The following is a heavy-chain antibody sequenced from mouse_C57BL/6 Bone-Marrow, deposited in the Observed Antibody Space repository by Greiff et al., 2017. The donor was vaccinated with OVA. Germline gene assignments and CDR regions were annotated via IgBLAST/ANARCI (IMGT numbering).Heavy chain of an antibody. CDR2: IDPENGDT. J-gene: IGHJ4*01. V-gene: IGHV14-4*01. Sequence: EVQLQQSGAELVRPGASVKLSCTASGFNIKDDYMHWVKQRPEQGLEWIGWIDPENGDTAYASKFQGTATITADTSSNTAYLQLSSLTSEDTAVYYCTNYYGSSPYYYAMDYWGQGTSVTVSS. CDR3: TNYYGSSPYYYAMDY. CDR1: GFNIKDDY. D-gene: IGHD1-1*01.